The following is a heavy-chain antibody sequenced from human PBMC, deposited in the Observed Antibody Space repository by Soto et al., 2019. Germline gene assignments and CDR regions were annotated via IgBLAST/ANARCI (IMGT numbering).Heavy chain of an antibody. V-gene: IGHV4-34*01. CDR2: INHSGVT. D-gene: IGHD6-19*01. CDR1: GGSINNYY. CDR3: ARFSGSYYYAMDV. Sequence: PSETLSLTCTVSGGSINNYYWSWIRQPPGKGLEWIGEINHSGVTNYKPSLKRRVTISVDTSKNQFSLQLKSVTAADTALYYCARFSGSYYYAMDVWGQGSTVTVSS. J-gene: IGHJ6*02.